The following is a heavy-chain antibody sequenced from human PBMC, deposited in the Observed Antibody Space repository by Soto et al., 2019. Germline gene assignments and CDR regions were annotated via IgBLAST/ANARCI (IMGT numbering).Heavy chain of an antibody. V-gene: IGHV3-23*01. J-gene: IGHJ4*02. D-gene: IGHD2-2*02. Sequence: GGSLRLSCAASGFTFSSYSMNWVRQAPGKGLGWVSAIGTNGDTYYADAVKGRFTISRDNLKTTLYLQMNSLRAEDTALYYCAKKYPGTRPFDYWGQGTLVTVSS. CDR1: GFTFSSYS. CDR2: IGTNGDT. CDR3: AKKYPGTRPFDY.